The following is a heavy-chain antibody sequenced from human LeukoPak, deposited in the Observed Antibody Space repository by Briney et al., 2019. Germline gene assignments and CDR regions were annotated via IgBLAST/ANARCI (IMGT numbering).Heavy chain of an antibody. V-gene: IGHV4-4*02. Sequence: SETLSLTCGASGGSITNTNYWTWVRQPPGKGLEWIGEVNLQGSTNYNPSLMGRVAISVDTSENHISLQLTSVTAADTAVYYCAREGGPYRPLDYSGQGTLVTVSS. CDR2: VNLQGST. CDR1: GGSITNTNY. J-gene: IGHJ4*02. CDR3: AREGGPYRPLDY.